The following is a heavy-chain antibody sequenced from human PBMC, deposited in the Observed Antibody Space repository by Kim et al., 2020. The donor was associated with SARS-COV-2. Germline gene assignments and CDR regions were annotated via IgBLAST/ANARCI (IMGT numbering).Heavy chain of an antibody. CDR3: ARGHGYYGMDV. V-gene: IGHV3-33*08. CDR2: IWYDGSNK. CDR1: GFTFSSYG. J-gene: IGHJ6*02. Sequence: GGSLRLSCAASGFTFSSYGMHWVRQAPGKGLEWVAVIWYDGSNKYYADSVKDRFTISRDNSKNTLYLQMNSLRAEDTAVYYSARGHGYYGMDVWGQGTTVTVSS.